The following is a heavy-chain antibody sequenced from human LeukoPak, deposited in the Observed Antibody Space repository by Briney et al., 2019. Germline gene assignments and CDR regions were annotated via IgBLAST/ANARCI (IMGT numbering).Heavy chain of an antibody. V-gene: IGHV3-48*03. J-gene: IGHJ4*02. CDR2: ISSSGSTI. CDR1: GFTFSSYE. D-gene: IGHD3-22*01. CDR3: ARDANHYYDSSGYCDY. Sequence: GGSLRLSCAASGFTFSSYEMNWVRQAPGKGLEWVSYISSSGSTIYYADSVEGRFTISRDNAKNSLYLQMNSLRAEDTAVYYCARDANHYYDSSGYCDYWGQGTLVTVSS.